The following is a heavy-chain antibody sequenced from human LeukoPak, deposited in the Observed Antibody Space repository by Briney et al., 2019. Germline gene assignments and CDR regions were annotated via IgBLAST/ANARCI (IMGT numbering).Heavy chain of an antibody. CDR3: ARDVLYEGFDY. Sequence: SGTLSLTCAVSGDSISRNDWWSWVRQPPGKGLKWIGDIYHSGRTNYNPSLRRRVTISVDKSRNQFSLKLTSVTAADTAVYYCARDVLYEGFDYWGQGIVVTVSS. CDR1: GDSISRNDW. J-gene: IGHJ4*02. D-gene: IGHD2/OR15-2a*01. V-gene: IGHV4-4*02. CDR2: IYHSGRT.